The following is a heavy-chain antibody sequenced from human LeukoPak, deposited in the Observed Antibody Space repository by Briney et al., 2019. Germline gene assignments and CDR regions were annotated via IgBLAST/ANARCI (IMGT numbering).Heavy chain of an antibody. D-gene: IGHD3-22*01. J-gene: IGHJ4*02. CDR2: IYYSGST. CDR3: ARAYYDSSGYYGLIDY. Sequence: SETLSLTCTVSGGSITSYYWSWIRQPPGKGLEWIGYIYYSGSTYYNPSLKSRVTISVDTSKNQFSLKLSSVTAADTAVYYCARAYYDSSGYYGLIDYWGQGTLVTVSS. V-gene: IGHV4-30-4*08. CDR1: GGSITSYY.